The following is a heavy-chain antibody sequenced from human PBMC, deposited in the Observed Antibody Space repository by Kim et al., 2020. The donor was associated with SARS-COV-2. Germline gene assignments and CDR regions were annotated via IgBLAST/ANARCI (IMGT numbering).Heavy chain of an antibody. CDR3: ARDSSGSQRGYSDY. J-gene: IGHJ4*02. CDR2: ISYDGSNK. D-gene: IGHD1-26*01. CDR1: GFTFSSYA. Sequence: RGSLRLSCAASGFTFSSYAMHWVRQAPGKGLEWVAVISYDGSNKYYADSVKGRFTISRDNSKNTLYLQMNSLRAEDTAVYYCARDSSGSQRGYSDYWGQG. V-gene: IGHV3-30-3*01.